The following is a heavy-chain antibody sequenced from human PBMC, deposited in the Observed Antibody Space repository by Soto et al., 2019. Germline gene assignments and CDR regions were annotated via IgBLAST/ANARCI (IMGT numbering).Heavy chain of an antibody. Sequence: PGGSLRLSCAASGFTFSSHAMGWLRQAPGTGPEWVAFVDGSGSTYYADSVKGRFTISRDNAKNSLYLQMNSLRAEDTAVYYCAGVRGCSSTSCYPLWFDPWGQGTLVTVSS. CDR3: AGVRGCSSTSCYPLWFDP. CDR1: GFTFSSHA. CDR2: VDGSGST. J-gene: IGHJ5*02. D-gene: IGHD2-2*01. V-gene: IGHV3-23*01.